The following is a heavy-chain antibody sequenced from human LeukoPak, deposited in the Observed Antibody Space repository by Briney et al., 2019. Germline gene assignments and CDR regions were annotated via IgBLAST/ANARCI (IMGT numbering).Heavy chain of an antibody. J-gene: IGHJ4*02. D-gene: IGHD6-19*01. V-gene: IGHV3-30*03. CDR3: AREQIAVAGTEFDY. Sequence: GGSLRLSCASSGFTFSSYGMHWVRQAPGKGLEWVAVISYDGSNKYYADSVKGRFTISRDNSKNTLYLQMNSLRAEDTAVYYCAREQIAVAGTEFDYWGQGTLVTVSS. CDR2: ISYDGSNK. CDR1: GFTFSSYG.